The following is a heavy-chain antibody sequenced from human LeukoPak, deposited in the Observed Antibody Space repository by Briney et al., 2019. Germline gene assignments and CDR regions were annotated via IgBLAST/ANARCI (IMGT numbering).Heavy chain of an antibody. V-gene: IGHV5-51*01. J-gene: IGHJ4*02. CDR3: AIRYSGSYNDY. CDR2: IYPGDSDI. Sequence: GESLKISCKGSGYSFPNYWIGWVRQMPGKGLEWMGIIYPGDSDIRYSPSFQGQVTISADKSISTAYLQWSSLRASDTAMYYCAIRYSGSYNDYWGQGTLVTVSS. CDR1: GYSFPNYW. D-gene: IGHD1-26*01.